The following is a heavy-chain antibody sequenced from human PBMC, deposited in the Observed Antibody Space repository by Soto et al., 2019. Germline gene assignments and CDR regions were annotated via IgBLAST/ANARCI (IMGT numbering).Heavy chain of an antibody. V-gene: IGHV4-31*03. CDR3: AKDGPAGSLDY. Sequence: QVQLQESGPGLVKPSQTLSLTCTVSGDSISSGGYYWSWIRQPPGKGLQWIGYIYDSENTSFNPSLKSRVTISVDPSKNQFSLKLSSVTAADPAVYYCAKDGPAGSLDYWGPGSLVTVSS. J-gene: IGHJ4*02. CDR1: GDSISSGGYY. D-gene: IGHD6-13*01. CDR2: IYDSENT.